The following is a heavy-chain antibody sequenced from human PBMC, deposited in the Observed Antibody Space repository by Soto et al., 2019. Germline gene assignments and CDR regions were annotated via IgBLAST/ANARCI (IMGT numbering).Heavy chain of an antibody. CDR1: GYTFTSYY. Sequence: ASVKVSCKASGYTFTSYYMHWVRQAPGQGLEWMGIINPSGGSTSYAQKFQGRVTMTRDTSTSTVYMELSSLRSEDTAVYYCARDHQPLVRPDAFDIWGQGTMVTVSS. V-gene: IGHV1-46*01. J-gene: IGHJ3*02. CDR2: INPSGGST. D-gene: IGHD6-13*01. CDR3: ARDHQPLVRPDAFDI.